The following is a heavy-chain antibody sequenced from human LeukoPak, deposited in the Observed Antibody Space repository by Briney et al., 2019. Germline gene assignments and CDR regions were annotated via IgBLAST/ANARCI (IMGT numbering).Heavy chain of an antibody. CDR2: INHSGST. CDR1: GGSFSGYY. J-gene: IGHJ4*02. V-gene: IGHV4-34*01. D-gene: IGHD3-10*01. Sequence: SETLSLTCAVYGGSFSGYYWSWIRQPPGKGLEWIGEINHSGSTNYNPSLKSRVTISVDTSKNQFSLKLSSVTAADTAVYYCARGNYYYGSGIWGQGTLVTVSS. CDR3: ARGNYYYGSGI.